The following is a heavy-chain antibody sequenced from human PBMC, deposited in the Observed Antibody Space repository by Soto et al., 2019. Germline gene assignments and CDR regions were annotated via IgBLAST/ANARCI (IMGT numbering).Heavy chain of an antibody. V-gene: IGHV4-31*03. J-gene: IGHJ5*02. CDR3: ARRDRSGFSYWLDT. CDR2: IYFSGTT. CDR1: GGSISSGDYY. D-gene: IGHD3-22*01. Sequence: SETLSLTCTVSGGSISSGDYYWSWIRQHPGKGLEWIGTIYFSGTTYYNPSLKSRVTISVDTSKSQFSLKLSSVTAADTAVYYCARRDRSGFSYWLDTWGQGTLVTVSS.